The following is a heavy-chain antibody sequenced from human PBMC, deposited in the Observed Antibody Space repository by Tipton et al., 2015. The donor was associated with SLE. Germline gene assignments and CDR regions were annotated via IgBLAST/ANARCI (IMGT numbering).Heavy chain of an antibody. J-gene: IGHJ4*02. CDR2: IYTSGST. CDR1: GGSISSGSYY. D-gene: IGHD3-10*01. V-gene: IGHV4-61*02. Sequence: LSLTCTVSGGSISSGSYYWSWIRQPAGKGLEWIGRIYTSGSTNYNPSLKSRVTISVDTSKNQFSLKLSSVTAADTAVYCCARDRGDSWGVHFDYWGQGTLVTVSS. CDR3: ARDRGDSWGVHFDY.